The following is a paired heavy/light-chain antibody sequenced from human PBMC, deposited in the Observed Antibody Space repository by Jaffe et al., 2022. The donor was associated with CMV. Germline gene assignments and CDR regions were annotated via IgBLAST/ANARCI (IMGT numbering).Light chain of an antibody. Sequence: DIVMTQSPESLAVSLGERATINCKSSQSVLYSSNNKNYLAWYRQKPGQPPKLFISWASSRESGVPDRFSGSGSGTEFTLTISSLQAEDVAVYFCQQYFTTPFTFGQGTKLQIK. V-gene: IGKV4-1*01. J-gene: IGKJ2*01. CDR2: WAS. CDR3: QQYFTTPFT. CDR1: QSVLYSSNNKNY.
Heavy chain of an antibody. CDR1: GGSISSTDHY. CDR3: ARLGDSLRGLLPY. Sequence: QLQLHESGPGLVMPSETLSLTCTVSGGSISSTDHYWGWIRQPPGKGLEWIGHIYYSGTTYYNPSLMGRLTISVDTSKNQFSLTVTSVTAADTAVYYCARLGDSLRGLLPYWGQGALVTVSS. J-gene: IGHJ4*02. CDR2: IYYSGTT. V-gene: IGHV4-39*01. D-gene: IGHD2-21*01.